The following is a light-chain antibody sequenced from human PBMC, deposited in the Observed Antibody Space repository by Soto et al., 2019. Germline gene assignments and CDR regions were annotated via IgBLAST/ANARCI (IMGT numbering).Light chain of an antibody. V-gene: IGKV3D-20*02. CDR3: QQRSNWPIT. J-gene: IGKJ5*01. CDR1: QRLSISY. Sequence: EIVLMKSPGTLSLSPGERATLSCGASQRLSISYIAWYQQKPGQAPRLLVQGASRRATGIPARFSGSGSGTDFTLTIDNLEPEDFAIYYCQQRSNWPITFGQGTRLEIK. CDR2: GAS.